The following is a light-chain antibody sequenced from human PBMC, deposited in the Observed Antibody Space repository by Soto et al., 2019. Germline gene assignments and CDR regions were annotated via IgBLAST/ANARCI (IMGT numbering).Light chain of an antibody. CDR3: QQYNDWWWT. CDR2: DAS. V-gene: IGKV1-5*02. CDR1: QSIRSR. Sequence: GDRVTIICRASQSIRSRLAWYQQKPGKAPNLLIFDASYSERGVPSRFSGSGSGTEFTLTITSLQSEDFAVYYCQQYNDWWWTFGQGTKVEFK. J-gene: IGKJ1*01.